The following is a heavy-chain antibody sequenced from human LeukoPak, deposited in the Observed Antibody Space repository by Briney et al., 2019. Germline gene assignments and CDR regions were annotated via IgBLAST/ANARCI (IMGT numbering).Heavy chain of an antibody. D-gene: IGHD6-19*01. J-gene: IGHJ4*02. V-gene: IGHV3-48*01. CDR3: ARDRGGWPDY. CDR1: GFTFSSYS. CDR2: ISSSSSTI. Sequence: PGGSLRLSCAASGFTFSSYSMNWVRQAPGKGLEWLSYISSSSSTIYYADSVKGRFTISRDNAKNSLYLQLNSLRPEDTGLYYCARDRGGWPDYWGQGTPVTVSS.